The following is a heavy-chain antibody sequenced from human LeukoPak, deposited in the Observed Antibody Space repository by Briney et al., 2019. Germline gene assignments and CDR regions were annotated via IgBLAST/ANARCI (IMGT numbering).Heavy chain of an antibody. CDR2: INHSGST. J-gene: IGHJ4*02. CDR3: ARDGGDRAAAGLDY. CDR1: GGSFSGYY. V-gene: IGHV4-34*01. D-gene: IGHD6-13*01. Sequence: SETLSPTCAVYGGSFSGYYWSWIRQPPGKGLEWIGEINHSGSTNYNPSLKSRVTISVDTSKNQFSLKLSSVTAADTAVYYCARDGGDRAAAGLDYWGQGTLVTVSS.